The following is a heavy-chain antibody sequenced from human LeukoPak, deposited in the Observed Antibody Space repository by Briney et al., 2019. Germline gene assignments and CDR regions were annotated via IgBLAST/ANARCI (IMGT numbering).Heavy chain of an antibody. D-gene: IGHD2-21*01. J-gene: IGHJ3*02. CDR2: IYYSGST. CDR3: AAPGGDTTKSPNAFDI. CDR1: GGSISSYY. V-gene: IGHV4-59*01. Sequence: PSEILSLTCTVSGGSISSYYWSWIRQPPGKGLEWIGYIYYSGSTNYNPSLKSRVTISVDTSKNQFSLKLSSVTAADTAVYYCAAPGGDTTKSPNAFDIWGQGTMVTVSS.